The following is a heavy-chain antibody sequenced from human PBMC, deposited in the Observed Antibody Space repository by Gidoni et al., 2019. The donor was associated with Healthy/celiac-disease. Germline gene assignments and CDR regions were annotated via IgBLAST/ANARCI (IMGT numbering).Heavy chain of an antibody. Sequence: QLQLPESGPGLVKPSETLSLTCTVSGGSIRSSSYYWGWIRQPPGKGLEWIGSIYYSGSTYYNPSLKSRVTISVDTSKNQFSLKLSSVTAADTAVYYCTKPQQLGGRADAFDIWGQGTMVTVSS. CDR3: TKPQQLGGRADAFDI. J-gene: IGHJ3*02. CDR1: GGSIRSSSYY. CDR2: IYYSGST. V-gene: IGHV4-39*01. D-gene: IGHD6-13*01.